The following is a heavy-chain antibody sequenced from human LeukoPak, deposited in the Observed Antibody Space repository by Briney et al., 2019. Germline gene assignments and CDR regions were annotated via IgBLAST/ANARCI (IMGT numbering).Heavy chain of an antibody. V-gene: IGHV4-31*03. D-gene: IGHD1-1*01. Sequence: PSETLSLTCTVSGVSISSGGQYWSWIRQSPGKGLEWIGYIFYRDSTNYNPSLKSRATISVDTSKNQFSLNLTSLTAADTAVYYCARNAYKFDLWGQGTLVTVSS. CDR1: GVSISSGGQY. CDR2: IFYRDST. CDR3: ARNAYKFDL. J-gene: IGHJ5*02.